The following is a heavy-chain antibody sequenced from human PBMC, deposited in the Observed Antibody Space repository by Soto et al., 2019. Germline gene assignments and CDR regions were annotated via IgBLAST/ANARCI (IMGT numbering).Heavy chain of an antibody. J-gene: IGHJ5*02. V-gene: IGHV1-18*01. Sequence: GASVKVSCKASAYNFKVYGISWVRQTPGQGLEWMGWINVHDGNTNFGEKFKGRITLTTDKSTDTAYMELWNLRVDDTAMYYCARADYGENNWLDPWGPGTQVTVSS. D-gene: IGHD4-17*01. CDR2: INVHDGNT. CDR3: ARADYGENNWLDP. CDR1: AYNFKVYG.